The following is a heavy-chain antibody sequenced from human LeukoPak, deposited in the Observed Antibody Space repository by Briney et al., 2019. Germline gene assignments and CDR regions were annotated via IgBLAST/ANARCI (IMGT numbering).Heavy chain of an antibody. CDR3: AFLIREPQH. CDR2: ISWNSGSI. Sequence: PGGSLRLSCAASGFTFDDYAMHWVRQAPGKGLEWVSGISWNSGSIGYADSVKGRFTIYRDNSKNTLYLQMNSLAAEDTAVYYCAFLIREPQHWGQGTLVTVSS. J-gene: IGHJ1*01. CDR1: GFTFDDYA. V-gene: IGHV3-9*01. D-gene: IGHD1-26*01.